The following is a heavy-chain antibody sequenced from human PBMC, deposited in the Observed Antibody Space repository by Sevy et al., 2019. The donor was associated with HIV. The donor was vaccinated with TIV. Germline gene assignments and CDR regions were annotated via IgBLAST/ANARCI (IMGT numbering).Heavy chain of an antibody. J-gene: IGHJ6*02. D-gene: IGHD2-2*01. V-gene: IGHV1-69*13. CDR1: GGTFSSYA. CDR3: ARWDIVVVPLFGSGMDV. CDR2: IIPIFGTA. Sequence: ASVKVSCKASGGTFSSYAISWVRQAPGQGLEWMGGIIPIFGTANYAQKFQGRVTITADESTSTAYMELSSLRSEDTAVYYCARWDIVVVPLFGSGMDVWGQGTTVTVSS.